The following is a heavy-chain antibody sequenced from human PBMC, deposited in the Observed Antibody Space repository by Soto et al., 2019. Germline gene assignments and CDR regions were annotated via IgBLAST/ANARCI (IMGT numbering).Heavy chain of an antibody. CDR1: GATFSSYA. CDR3: ARNYPNDAFDI. D-gene: IGHD3-10*01. V-gene: IGHV1-69*06. Sequence: SVKVSCKASGATFSSYAISWVRQAPGQGLEWMGGIIPIFGTANYAQKLQGRVTITADKSTSTAYMELSSLRSEDTAVYYCARNYPNDAFDIWGQGTMVTVSS. CDR2: IIPIFGTA. J-gene: IGHJ3*02.